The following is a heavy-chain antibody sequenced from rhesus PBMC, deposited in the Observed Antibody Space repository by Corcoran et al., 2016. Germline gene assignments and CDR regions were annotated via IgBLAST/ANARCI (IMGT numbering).Heavy chain of an antibody. CDR2: SSNGGGRT. V-gene: IGHV3-59*01. Sequence: VASGGDLAKPGRSLRLSCAASGFTFSDYYMHWVRQASGQGLEWVSRSSNGGGRTWYADSVKGRFTISRENAKNTLYLQMNSLRAEDTAVYYCARRANWNYGLDSWGQGVVVTVSS. CDR1: GFTFSDYY. D-gene: IGHD1-26*01. CDR3: ARRANWNYGLDS. J-gene: IGHJ6*01.